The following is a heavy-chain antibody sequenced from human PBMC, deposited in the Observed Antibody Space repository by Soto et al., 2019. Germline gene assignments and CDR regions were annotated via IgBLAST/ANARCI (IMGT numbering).Heavy chain of an antibody. J-gene: IGHJ4*02. Sequence: QVQLVQSGAEEKKPGASVKVSCKASGYTFTSYAMHWVRQAPGQRLEWMGWINAGNGNTKYSQKFQGRVTITRDTSASTASMELSSLRSEDTAVYYCARGAYNWNYIDYWGQGTLVTVSS. CDR3: ARGAYNWNYIDY. CDR1: GYTFTSYA. V-gene: IGHV1-3*05. D-gene: IGHD1-20*01. CDR2: INAGNGNT.